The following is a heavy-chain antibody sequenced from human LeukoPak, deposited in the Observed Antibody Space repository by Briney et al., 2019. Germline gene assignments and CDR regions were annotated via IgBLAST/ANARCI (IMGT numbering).Heavy chain of an antibody. J-gene: IGHJ4*02. Sequence: ASVKVSCKASGYTCTTYYMHWVRQAPGQGLEWMGIINPGGGTTNYAQNFQGRVTMTRDTSTSTVYMELSSLRPEDTAVYYCARHDTMCSYWGQGTLVTVSS. D-gene: IGHD3-22*01. V-gene: IGHV1-46*01. CDR1: GYTCTTYY. CDR2: INPGGGTT. CDR3: ARHDTMCSY.